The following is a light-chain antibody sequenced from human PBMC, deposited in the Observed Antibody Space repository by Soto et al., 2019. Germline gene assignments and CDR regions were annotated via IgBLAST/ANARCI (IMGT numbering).Light chain of an antibody. CDR2: DVS. Sequence: QSVLTQPRSVSGSPGQSVTISCTGTSSDVGGYNYISWYQQHPGKAPKVMIYDVSERPSGVPDRFSGSKSGNTASLTISGLQAEDGADYYCCSYAGSYTLGVFGTGTKLTVL. J-gene: IGLJ1*01. CDR1: SSDVGGYNY. CDR3: CSYAGSYTLGV. V-gene: IGLV2-11*01.